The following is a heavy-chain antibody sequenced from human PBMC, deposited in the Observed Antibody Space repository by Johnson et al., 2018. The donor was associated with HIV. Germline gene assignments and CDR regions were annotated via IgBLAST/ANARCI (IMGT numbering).Heavy chain of an antibody. V-gene: IGHV3-15*01. Sequence: EVQLVESGGGLVKPGGSLRLSCAASGFTFSNAWMTWVRQAPGKGLEWVGRIKAKTDGETTDYAAPVKGRFTISRDDSKNTLYLQMNSLKTEDTAVYYCTTAFPREGESSGWFQDAFDIWGQGTMVTVST. D-gene: IGHD6-19*01. CDR3: TTAFPREGESSGWFQDAFDI. CDR2: IKAKTDGETT. J-gene: IGHJ3*02. CDR1: GFTFSNAW.